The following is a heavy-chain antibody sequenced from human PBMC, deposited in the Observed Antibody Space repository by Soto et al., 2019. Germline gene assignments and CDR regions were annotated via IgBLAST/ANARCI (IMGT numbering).Heavy chain of an antibody. CDR3: ARVERQLWLRGGWFDP. Sequence: PSETLSLTCTVSGGSITDYSWVWIRQPAGKGLEWIGRIFSSGSTNYNPSLKGRITMSLDTSKNQFSLKLSSVTAADTAVYYCARVERQLWLRGGWFDPWGQGTLVTVPQ. D-gene: IGHD5-18*01. CDR2: IFSSGST. J-gene: IGHJ5*02. CDR1: GGSITDYS. V-gene: IGHV4-4*07.